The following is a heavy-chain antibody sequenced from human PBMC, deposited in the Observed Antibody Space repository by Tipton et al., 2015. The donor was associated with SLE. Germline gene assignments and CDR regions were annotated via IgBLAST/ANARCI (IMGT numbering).Heavy chain of an antibody. D-gene: IGHD2-8*01. J-gene: IGHJ5*02. CDR2: IYYSGST. Sequence: TLSLTCTVSGGSINGQFWSLIRQPPGKGLEWIAYIYYSGSTQYNPSLKSRVTISVDTSKNQFSLEVRSVTAADTAVYYCARGGFIRMGQWFDPWGQGTLVTVSS. CDR3: ARGGFIRMGQWFDP. CDR1: GGSINGQF. V-gene: IGHV4-59*11.